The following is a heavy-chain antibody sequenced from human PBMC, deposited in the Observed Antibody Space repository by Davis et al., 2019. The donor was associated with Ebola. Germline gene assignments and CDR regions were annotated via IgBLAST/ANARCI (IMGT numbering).Heavy chain of an antibody. J-gene: IGHJ3*02. D-gene: IGHD4-17*01. V-gene: IGHV3-23*01. CDR3: AKGLRGGAVTSDPLDM. Sequence: PGGSLRLSCAVSGFSFGSYAMTWVRQAPGKGLEWVAAINGRGDRLYYAESVKGRFTVSRDNSKNTLYVQMNSLRGEDTAIYYCAKGLRGGAVTSDPLDMWGQGTMVTVSS. CDR2: INGRGDRL. CDR1: GFSFGSYA.